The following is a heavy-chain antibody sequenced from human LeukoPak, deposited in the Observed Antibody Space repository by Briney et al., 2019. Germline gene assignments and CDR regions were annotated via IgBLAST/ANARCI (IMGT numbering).Heavy chain of an antibody. V-gene: IGHV3-30*04. D-gene: IGHD3-22*01. CDR2: ISYDGSNK. J-gene: IGHJ4*02. CDR3: ARVLRGIKWLSTYDY. CDR1: GFTFSSYA. Sequence: PGGSLRLSCAASGFTFSSYAMHWVRQAPGKGLEWVAVISYDGSNKYYADSVKGRFTISRDNAKNTLYLQMNSLRAEDTAVYYCARVLRGIKWLSTYDYWGQGTLVTVSS.